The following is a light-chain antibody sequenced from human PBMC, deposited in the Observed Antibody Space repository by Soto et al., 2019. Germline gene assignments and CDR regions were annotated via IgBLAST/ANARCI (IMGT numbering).Light chain of an antibody. J-gene: IGKJ1*01. V-gene: IGKV3-15*01. CDR2: GAS. CDR1: QSVSSY. Sequence: EIVLTQSPATLSVSPGERATLSCRASQSVSSYLAWYQQKPGQAPRLLIYGASSRATGIPARFSGSGSGTEFTLTISSLQSEDFAVYYCQQYNYWPQTFGQGTKVEIK. CDR3: QQYNYWPQT.